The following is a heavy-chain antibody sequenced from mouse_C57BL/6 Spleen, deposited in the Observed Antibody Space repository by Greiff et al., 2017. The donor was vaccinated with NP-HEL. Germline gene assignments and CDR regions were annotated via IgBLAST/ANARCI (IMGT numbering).Heavy chain of an antibody. J-gene: IGHJ3*01. CDR1: GYAFSSSW. V-gene: IGHV1-82*01. CDR3: AREEGNPPWFAY. CDR2: IYPGDGDT. Sequence: VKLVESGPELVKPGASVKISCKASGYAFSSSWMNWVKQRPGKGLEWIGRIYPGDGDTNYNGKFKGKATLTADKSSSTAYMQLSSLTSEDSAVYFCAREEGNPPWFAYWGQGTLVTVSA. D-gene: IGHD2-1*01.